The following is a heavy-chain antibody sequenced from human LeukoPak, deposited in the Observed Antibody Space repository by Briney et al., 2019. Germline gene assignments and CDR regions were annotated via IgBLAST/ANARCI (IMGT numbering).Heavy chain of an antibody. CDR3: ARASDIVATVLFDF. J-gene: IGHJ4*02. CDR1: GFXFSDYW. V-gene: IGHV3-74*01. D-gene: IGHD5-12*01. CDR2: INSDGRST. Sequence: GGSLRLSCPASGFXFSDYWMHWVRQAPGKGLVWVSCINSDGRSTSYADSVKGRFTISRDNAKNTLYLQMSSLRAEDTALYYCARASDIVATVLFDFWGQGTLVTVSS.